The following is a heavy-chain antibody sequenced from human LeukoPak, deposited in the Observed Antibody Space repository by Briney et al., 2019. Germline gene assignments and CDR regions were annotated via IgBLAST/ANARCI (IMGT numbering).Heavy chain of an antibody. V-gene: IGHV3-33*01. CDR1: GFTFNTYG. Sequence: GGSLRLSCAASGFTFNTYGMHWVRQAPGKGLEWVAVIWYDGSNKYYADSVKGRFTISRDNSKNTLYLQMNSLGAEDTAVYYCAGGLEYCSSTSCYYYFDYWGQGTLVTVSS. D-gene: IGHD2-2*01. CDR3: AGGLEYCSSTSCYYYFDY. CDR2: IWYDGSNK. J-gene: IGHJ4*02.